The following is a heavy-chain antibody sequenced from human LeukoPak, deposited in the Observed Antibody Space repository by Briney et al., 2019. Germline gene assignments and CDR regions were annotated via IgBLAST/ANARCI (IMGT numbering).Heavy chain of an antibody. CDR1: GFTFSNAW. Sequence: GGSLRLSCAASGFTFSNAWMTWVRQAPGKGLGCVGRIKSKADGETTDYAAPVKGRFTISRDNSKNTLYLQMNSLRAEDTAVYYCARVALAGYAFDIWGRGTMVTVSS. CDR2: IKSKADGETT. CDR3: ARVALAGYAFDI. D-gene: IGHD6-19*01. J-gene: IGHJ3*02. V-gene: IGHV3-15*01.